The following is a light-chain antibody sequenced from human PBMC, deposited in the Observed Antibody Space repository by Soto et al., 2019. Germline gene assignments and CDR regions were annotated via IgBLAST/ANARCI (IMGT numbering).Light chain of an antibody. V-gene: IGLV2-14*01. Sequence: QSALTQPASVSGSPGQSITISCTGTSSDVGTYNFVSWYQQHPGKVPKLMIYEVSSRPSGVSDRFSGSKSGDTASLTISGLQAEDEAEYYCSSKINNNTPLYVFGTGTKLTVL. J-gene: IGLJ1*01. CDR2: EVS. CDR3: SSKINNNTPLYV. CDR1: SSDVGTYNF.